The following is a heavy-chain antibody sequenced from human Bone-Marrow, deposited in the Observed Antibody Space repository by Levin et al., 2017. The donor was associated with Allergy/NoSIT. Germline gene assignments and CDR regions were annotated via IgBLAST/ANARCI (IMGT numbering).Heavy chain of an antibody. V-gene: IGHV4-38-2*02. CDR2: IHETGST. Sequence: ESLKISCAVSGYSISSDYYWGWIRQPPGKGLEWIGNIHETGSTKYNPSLKSRVTISVDTSKKQFSLQLNSVTAADTAVYFCAREYYMDVWGKGTTVTVSS. J-gene: IGHJ6*03. CDR3: AREYYMDV. CDR1: GYSISSDYY.